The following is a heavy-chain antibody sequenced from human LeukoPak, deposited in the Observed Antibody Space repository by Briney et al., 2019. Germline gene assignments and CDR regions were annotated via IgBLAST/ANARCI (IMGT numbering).Heavy chain of an antibody. J-gene: IGHJ4*02. CDR2: INHSGST. Sequence: SATLSLTCAVYGGSFSGYYWSWIRPPPGKGLEWIGEINHSGSTNYNPSLKSRVTISVDTSKNQFSLKLSSVTAADTAVYYCARERRGRYYDSSGYVFDYWGQGTLVTVSS. D-gene: IGHD3-22*01. V-gene: IGHV4-34*01. CDR3: ARERRGRYYDSSGYVFDY. CDR1: GGSFSGYY.